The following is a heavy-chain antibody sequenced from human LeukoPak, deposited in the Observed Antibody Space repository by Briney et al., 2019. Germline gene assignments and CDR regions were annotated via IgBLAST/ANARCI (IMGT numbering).Heavy chain of an antibody. CDR3: AREVVSSPSYFDS. CDR1: GFTVSSSY. V-gene: IGHV3-53*01. J-gene: IGHJ4*02. D-gene: IGHD2-15*01. CDR2: FYRGDST. Sequence: GGSLRLSCAASGFTVSSSYMYWVRQAPGKGLEWVSFFYRGDSTYYAESVRGRFTISRDNSKDTLYLLMNSLIPEDTAVYYCAREVVSSPSYFDSWGQGTLVTVSS.